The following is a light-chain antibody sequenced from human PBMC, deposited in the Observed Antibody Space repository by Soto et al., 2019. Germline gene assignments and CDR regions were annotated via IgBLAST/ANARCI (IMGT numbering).Light chain of an antibody. CDR1: QSASGW. CDR2: DAS. J-gene: IGKJ1*01. Sequence: DVQRTQSPSSLSASVGDTVTVTCRASQSASGWLAWYQQKPGEAPKLLIYDASALPRGVPSRFSGSGSGTKFTLTIASLQPDDFATYYCQQYETFSGTFGPGTKVDIK. CDR3: QQYETFSGT. V-gene: IGKV1-5*01.